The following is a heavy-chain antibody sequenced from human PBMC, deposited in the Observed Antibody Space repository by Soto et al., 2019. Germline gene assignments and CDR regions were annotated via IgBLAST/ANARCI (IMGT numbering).Heavy chain of an antibody. CDR1: GGSITGAYY. V-gene: IGHV4-31*03. D-gene: IGHD3-10*01. Sequence: PSETLSLTCNVSGGSITGAYYWNWLRQHPGKGLEWIGSIHYRGSTYYNPSLQSRISISLDRSNNQFSLKLSSVTAADTAVYYCARDEVAMVRGVIYGMDVWGQGTTVTVSS. CDR2: IHYRGST. CDR3: ARDEVAMVRGVIYGMDV. J-gene: IGHJ6*02.